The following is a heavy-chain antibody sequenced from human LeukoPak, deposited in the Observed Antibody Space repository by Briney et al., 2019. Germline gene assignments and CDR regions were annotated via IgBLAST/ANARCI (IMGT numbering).Heavy chain of an antibody. CDR3: ARGGSGYYYAHYGMDV. D-gene: IGHD3-22*01. J-gene: IGHJ6*02. Sequence: GGSLRLSCAASGFTVSSNYMSWVRPAPGKGLEWVSVIYSGGSTYYADSVKGRFTISRDNSKNTLYLQMNSLRAEDTAVYYCARGGSGYYYAHYGMDVWGQGTTVTVSS. V-gene: IGHV3-66*01. CDR2: IYSGGST. CDR1: GFTVSSNY.